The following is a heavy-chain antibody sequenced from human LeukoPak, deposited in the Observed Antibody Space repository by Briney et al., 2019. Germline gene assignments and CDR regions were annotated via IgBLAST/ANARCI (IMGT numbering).Heavy chain of an antibody. V-gene: IGHV4-61*03. D-gene: IGHD5-12*01. J-gene: IGHJ4*02. Sequence: SETLSLTCTLSGDPISSYSDYKRTWIRQPPGKRLEWIGYIYYSGSTNYNPSLRSRLTISVDTSKNHFSLKLTSVTAADTAVYYCAREYSAFDYWSQGTLVTVSS. CDR3: AREYSAFDY. CDR2: IYYSGST. CDR1: GDPISSYSDY.